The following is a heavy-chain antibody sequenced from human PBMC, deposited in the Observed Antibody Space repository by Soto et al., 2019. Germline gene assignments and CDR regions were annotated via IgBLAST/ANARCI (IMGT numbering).Heavy chain of an antibody. CDR2: IYYSGST. Sequence: QLQLQESGPGLVKPSETLSLTCTVSGGSISSSSYYWGWIRQPPGKGLEWIGSIYYSGSTYYNPSLKSRVTVSVDTSKNQFSLKLGSVTAADTAVYYCARHCSSTSCYGANGFDPWGQGTLVTVSS. V-gene: IGHV4-39*01. CDR1: GGSISSSSYY. CDR3: ARHCSSTSCYGANGFDP. J-gene: IGHJ5*02. D-gene: IGHD2-2*01.